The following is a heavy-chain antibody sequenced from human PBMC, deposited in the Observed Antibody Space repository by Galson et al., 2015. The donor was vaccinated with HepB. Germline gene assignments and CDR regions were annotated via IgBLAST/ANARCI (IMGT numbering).Heavy chain of an antibody. CDR2: ISAYNGNT. D-gene: IGHD3-22*01. J-gene: IGHJ4*02. V-gene: IGHV1-18*01. CDR3: ARVYYDNSGFLNLVY. CDR1: GYTFTSYD. Sequence: SVKVSCKASGYTFTSYDISWVRQAPGQGLEWMGWISAYNGNTNYVQKLQGRLTMTTDTSTSTAYMQLRSLRSDDTAVYYCARVYYDNSGFLNLVYWGQGTLVTVSA.